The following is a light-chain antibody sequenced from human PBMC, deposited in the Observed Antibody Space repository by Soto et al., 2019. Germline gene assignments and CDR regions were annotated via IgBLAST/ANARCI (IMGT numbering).Light chain of an antibody. CDR3: TSYAGNNNLV. Sequence: QSALTQPPSASGSPGQSVTISCTGTDSNYVSWYQQHPGKAPKLLIYEVVKRPSGVPDCFSGSKSGNTASLTVSGLQAEDEADYHCTSYAGNNNLVFGGGTKLTVL. V-gene: IGLV2-8*01. CDR2: EVV. CDR1: DSNY. J-gene: IGLJ2*01.